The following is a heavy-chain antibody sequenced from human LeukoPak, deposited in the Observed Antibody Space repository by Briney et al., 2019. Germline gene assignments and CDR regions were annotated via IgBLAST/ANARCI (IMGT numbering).Heavy chain of an antibody. J-gene: IGHJ2*01. Sequence: SETLSLTCTVSGGSISSYYWSWIRQPPGKGLEWIGYIYYSGSTNYSPSLKSRLTITVDTSKNQFSLKLSSVTAADTAVYYCARTYGSSGLGYFDLWGRGTLVTVSS. V-gene: IGHV4-59*01. CDR2: IYYSGST. D-gene: IGHD6-13*01. CDR1: GGSISSYY. CDR3: ARTYGSSGLGYFDL.